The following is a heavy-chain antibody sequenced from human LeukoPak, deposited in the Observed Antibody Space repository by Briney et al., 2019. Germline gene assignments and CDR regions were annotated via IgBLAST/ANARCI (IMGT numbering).Heavy chain of an antibody. D-gene: IGHD3-16*02. CDR3: ARRGRLGELSLDAFDI. CDR2: ISAYNGNT. J-gene: IGHJ3*02. Sequence: ASVKVSCTASGYTFTSYGISWVRQAPGQGLEWMGWISAYNGNTNYAQKLQGRVTMTTDTSTSTAYMELRSLRSDDTAVYYCARRGRLGELSLDAFDIWGQGTMVTVSS. V-gene: IGHV1-18*01. CDR1: GYTFTSYG.